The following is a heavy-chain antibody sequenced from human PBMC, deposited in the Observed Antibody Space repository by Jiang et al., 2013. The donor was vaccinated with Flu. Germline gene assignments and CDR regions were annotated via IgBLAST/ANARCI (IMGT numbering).Heavy chain of an antibody. V-gene: IGHV1-3*01. CDR3: ARGLDTTIVPNSLGY. CDR1: GYTFTNYA. Sequence: CKASGYTFTNYAMHWVRRAPGPKDLSGWDGSTLAMVTQNNSQKFQGRVTITRDTSANTAYMELSSLRSEGTAVYYYARGLDTTIVPNSLGYWGQGTLVTVSS. CDR2: STLAMVT. D-gene: IGHD5-18*01. J-gene: IGHJ4*02.